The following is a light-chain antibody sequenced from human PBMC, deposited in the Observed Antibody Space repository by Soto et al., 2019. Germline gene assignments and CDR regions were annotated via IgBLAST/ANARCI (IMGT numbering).Light chain of an antibody. CDR2: DVS. V-gene: IGLV2-14*01. CDR1: SSDVGGYNY. CDR3: CSYTISSTLE. J-gene: IGLJ3*02. Sequence: QSALTQPASVSGSPGQSITISCTGTSSDVGGYNYVSWYQQHPGKAPKLMIYDVSNRPSGVSNRFSGSKSGNTASLTISGLQAEDEADYYCCSYTISSTLEFGGGTKLTVL.